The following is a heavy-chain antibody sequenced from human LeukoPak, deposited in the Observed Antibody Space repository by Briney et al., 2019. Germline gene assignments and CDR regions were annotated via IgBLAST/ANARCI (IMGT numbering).Heavy chain of an antibody. CDR2: IIPIFGTA. Sequence: ASVKVSCTASGGTFSSYAISWVQQAPGQGLEWMGRIIPIFGTANYAQKFQGRVTITTDESTSTAYKELSSLRSEDTAVYYCARPRMTTVTTRFDYWGQGTLVAVSS. D-gene: IGHD4-17*01. CDR1: GGTFSSYA. V-gene: IGHV1-69*05. J-gene: IGHJ4*02. CDR3: ARPRMTTVTTRFDY.